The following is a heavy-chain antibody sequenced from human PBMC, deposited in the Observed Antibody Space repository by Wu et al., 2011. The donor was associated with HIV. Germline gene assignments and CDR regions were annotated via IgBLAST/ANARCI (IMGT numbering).Heavy chain of an antibody. CDR3: ARDFGGDGDS. CDR2: IIPIFGTA. J-gene: IGHJ4*02. V-gene: IGHV1-69*01. CDR1: GGTFSSYS. D-gene: IGHD2-21*01. Sequence: QVQLVQSGAEMKKPGSSVKVSCKASGGTFSSYSITWVRQAPGQGLEWMGGIIPIFGTANYAQKFQGRVTITTDGPSSTAYLELSSLTSEDTAMYYCARDFGGDGDSWGQGTLVTVSS.